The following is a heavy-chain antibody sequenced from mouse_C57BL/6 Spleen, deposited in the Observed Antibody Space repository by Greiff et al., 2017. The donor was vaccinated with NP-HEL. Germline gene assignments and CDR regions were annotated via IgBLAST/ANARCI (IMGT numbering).Heavy chain of an antibody. CDR2: IYPGDGDT. Sequence: QVQLKQSGPELVKPGASVKISCKASGYAFSSSWMNWVKQRPGKGLEWIGRIYPGDGDTNYNGKFKGKATLTADKSSSTAYMQLSSLTSEDSAVYFCARESIYYYGRSHFDYWGQGTTLTVSS. J-gene: IGHJ2*01. D-gene: IGHD1-1*01. V-gene: IGHV1-82*01. CDR1: GYAFSSSW. CDR3: ARESIYYYGRSHFDY.